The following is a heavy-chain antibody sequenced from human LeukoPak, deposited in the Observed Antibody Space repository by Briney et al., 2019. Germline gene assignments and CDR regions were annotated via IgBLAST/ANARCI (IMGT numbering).Heavy chain of an antibody. D-gene: IGHD5-12*01. CDR1: GYTFTGYY. CDR3: ARDYDPLRMDV. J-gene: IGHJ6*02. Sequence: ASVKVSCKASGYTFTGYYMHWVRQAPGQGLEWMGWISAYNGNTNYAQKLQGRVTMTTDTSTSTAYMELRSLRSDDTAVYYCARDYDPLRMDVWGQGTTVTVSS. V-gene: IGHV1-18*04. CDR2: ISAYNGNT.